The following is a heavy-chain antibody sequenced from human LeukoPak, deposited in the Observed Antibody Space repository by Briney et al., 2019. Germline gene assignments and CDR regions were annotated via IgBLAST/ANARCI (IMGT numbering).Heavy chain of an antibody. CDR1: GYTFTSYG. CDR3: ARPYSGSYSDAFDI. Sequence: ASVKVSCKASGYTFTSYGISWVRQAPGQGLEWMGWINPNSGGTNYAQKFQGRVTMTRDTSISTAYMELSRLRSDDTAVYYCARPYSGSYSDAFDIWGQGTMVTVSS. D-gene: IGHD1-26*01. J-gene: IGHJ3*02. CDR2: INPNSGGT. V-gene: IGHV1-2*02.